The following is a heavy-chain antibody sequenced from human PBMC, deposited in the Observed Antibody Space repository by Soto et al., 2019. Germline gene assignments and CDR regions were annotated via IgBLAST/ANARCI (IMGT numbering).Heavy chain of an antibody. J-gene: IGHJ4*02. D-gene: IGHD2-15*01. CDR1: GFTFSSYA. V-gene: IGHV3-23*01. Sequence: DVQLLESGGVLVQPGGSLRLSCAASGFTFSSYAMSWVRQALGKGLEWVSAISATGGSAVYAGSVKGPFTISRVQSKNSMFLQIASLVTAETAVYYCAKGTTSVYCFDFWGKGTLVTVSS. CDR2: ISATGGSA. CDR3: AKGTTSVYCFDF.